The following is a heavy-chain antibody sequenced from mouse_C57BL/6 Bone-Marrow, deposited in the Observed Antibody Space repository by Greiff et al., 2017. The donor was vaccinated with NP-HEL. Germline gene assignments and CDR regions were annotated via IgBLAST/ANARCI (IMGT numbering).Heavy chain of an antibody. CDR1: GYTFTSYG. J-gene: IGHJ3*01. CDR2: IYPRSGNT. D-gene: IGHD1-1*01. Sequence: VQLQESGAELARPGASVKLSCKASGYTFTSYGISWVKQRTGQGLEWIGEIYPRSGNTYYNAKFKGKATLPAAKSSSTAYMELSSLTSEDSAVYCCARRGGSSYVWFAYWGQGTLVTVSA. V-gene: IGHV1-81*01. CDR3: ARRGGSSYVWFAY.